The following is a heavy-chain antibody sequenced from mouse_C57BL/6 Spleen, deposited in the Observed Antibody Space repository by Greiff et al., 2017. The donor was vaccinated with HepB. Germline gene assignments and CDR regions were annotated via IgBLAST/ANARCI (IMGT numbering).Heavy chain of an antibody. CDR3: ASHPIYYDYDAWFAY. CDR2: ILPGSGST. CDR1: GYTFTGYW. D-gene: IGHD2-4*01. Sequence: VKLQESGAELMKPGASVKLSCKATGYTFTGYWIEWVKQRPGHGLEWIGEILPGSGSTNYNEKFKGKATFTADTSSNTAYMQLSSLTTEDSAIYYFASHPIYYDYDAWFAYWGQGTLVTVSA. V-gene: IGHV1-9*01. J-gene: IGHJ3*01.